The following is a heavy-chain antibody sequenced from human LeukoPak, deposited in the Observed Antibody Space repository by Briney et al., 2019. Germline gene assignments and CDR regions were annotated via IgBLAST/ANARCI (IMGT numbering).Heavy chain of an antibody. CDR3: ARVNKAGYSSSWAIFDY. Sequence: PGGSLRLSCAASGFTFSSYWMSWVRQAPGKGLEWVANIKQDGSEKYYVDSVKGRFTISRDNAKNSLYLQMNSLRAEDTAVYYCARVNKAGYSSSWAIFDYWGQGTLVTVSS. J-gene: IGHJ4*02. D-gene: IGHD6-13*01. CDR2: IKQDGSEK. CDR1: GFTFSSYW. V-gene: IGHV3-7*01.